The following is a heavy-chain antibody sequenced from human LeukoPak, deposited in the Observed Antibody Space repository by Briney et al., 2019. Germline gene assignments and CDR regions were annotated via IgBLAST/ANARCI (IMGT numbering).Heavy chain of an antibody. CDR2: IIPILGIA. D-gene: IGHD6-13*01. Sequence: GSSVKVSCKASGGTFSSYAISWVRQAPGQGLEWMGRIIPILGIANYAQKFQGRVTITADKSTSTAYMELSSLRSEDTAVYYCARSPRYSSSWYERRGQGTLVTVSS. CDR1: GGTFSSYA. CDR3: ARSPRYSSSWYER. V-gene: IGHV1-69*04. J-gene: IGHJ4*02.